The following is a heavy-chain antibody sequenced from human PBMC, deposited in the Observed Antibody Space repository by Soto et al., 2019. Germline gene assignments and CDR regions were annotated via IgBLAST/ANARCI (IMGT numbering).Heavy chain of an antibody. V-gene: IGHV4-34*01. CDR3: ARAHAPIAARLFDY. CDR2: INHSGST. D-gene: IGHD6-6*01. CDR1: GGSFSGYY. J-gene: IGHJ4*02. Sequence: PSETLSLTCAVYGGSFSGYYWSWIRQPPGKGLEWIGEINHSGSTNYNPSLKSRVTISVDTSKNQFSLKLRSVTAADTAVYYCARAHAPIAARLFDYWGQGTLVTVSS.